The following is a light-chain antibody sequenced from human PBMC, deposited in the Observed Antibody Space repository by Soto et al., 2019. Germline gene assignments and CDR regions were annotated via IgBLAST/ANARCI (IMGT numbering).Light chain of an antibody. CDR1: SSDVGGYNY. CDR2: EVS. Sequence: QSVLTQPASVSGSPGQSITISCTGTSSDVGGYNYVSWYQLHPGKAPKLMVYEVSNRPSGVSNRFSGSKSGNTASLTISGLQAEDEADYYCSSYTSSTAYVFGTGNKLTVL. J-gene: IGLJ1*01. V-gene: IGLV2-14*01. CDR3: SSYTSSTAYV.